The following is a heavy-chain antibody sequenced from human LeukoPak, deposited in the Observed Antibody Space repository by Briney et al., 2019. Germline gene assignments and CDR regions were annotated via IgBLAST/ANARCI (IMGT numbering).Heavy chain of an antibody. CDR2: INSDGSST. J-gene: IGHJ3*01. D-gene: IGHD4-17*01. Sequence: GGSLRLSCAASGFTFSSYWMHWVRQAPGKGLVWVSRINSDGSSTSYADSVKGRFTISRDNSRNTLFLQMNSLRAEDTAVYFCARDPNGDYIGAFEFWGQGAMVTVSS. CDR1: GFTFSSYW. V-gene: IGHV3-74*01. CDR3: ARDPNGDYIGAFEF.